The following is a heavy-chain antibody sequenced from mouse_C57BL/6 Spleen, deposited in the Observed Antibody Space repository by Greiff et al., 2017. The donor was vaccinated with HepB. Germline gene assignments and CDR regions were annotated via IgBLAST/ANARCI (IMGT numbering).Heavy chain of an antibody. V-gene: IGHV5-17*01. Sequence: EVQRVESGGGLVKPGGSLKLSCAASGFTFSDYGMHWVRQAPEKGLEWVAYISSGSSTIYYAVTVKGRFTISRDNAKNTLFLQMTSLRSEDTAMYYCAMQEPSVVDYYAMDYWGQGTSVTVSS. CDR3: AMQEPSVVDYYAMDY. D-gene: IGHD1-1*01. CDR2: ISSGSSTI. CDR1: GFTFSDYG. J-gene: IGHJ4*01.